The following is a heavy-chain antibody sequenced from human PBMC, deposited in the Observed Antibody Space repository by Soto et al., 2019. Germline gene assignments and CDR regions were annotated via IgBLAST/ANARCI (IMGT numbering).Heavy chain of an antibody. V-gene: IGHV3-7*01. J-gene: IGHJ3*02. CDR3: ARDRGSGGSCPGAIDT. D-gene: IGHD2-15*01. CDR2: IKVDGSEK. Sequence: PWGSLRLSCAVSGFTFSSYWMSWVRQAPGKGLEWVANIKVDGSEKYYVDSVKGRFTISRDNGKNSLYLQMDSLGAEDTAVYYCARDRGSGGSCPGAIDTWGQGTMVTVSS. CDR1: GFTFSSYW.